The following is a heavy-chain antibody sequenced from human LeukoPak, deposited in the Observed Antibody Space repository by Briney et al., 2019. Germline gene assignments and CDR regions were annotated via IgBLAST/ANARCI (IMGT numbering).Heavy chain of an antibody. CDR2: INPNSGGT. V-gene: IGHV1-2*02. D-gene: IGHD4-17*01. J-gene: IGHJ4*02. CDR1: GYTFTGYY. Sequence: ASVKVSCKASGYTFTGYYMHWVRQAPGQGLEWMGWINPNSGGTNYAQKFQGRVTMTRDTSISTAYMELSRLRSDDTAVYYCARGHVDYGDYSPRDGGLNDYWGQGTLVTVSS. CDR3: ARGHVDYGDYSPRDGGLNDY.